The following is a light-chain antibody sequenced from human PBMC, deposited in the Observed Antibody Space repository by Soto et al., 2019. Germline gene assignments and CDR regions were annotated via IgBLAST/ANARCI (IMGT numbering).Light chain of an antibody. J-gene: IGKJ1*01. CDR1: QSVSGW. Sequence: EIQLTDSTSTLSASLGATVTVACRASQSVSGWLAWYQQKPGEAPKLLIYDASALPRGVPSRFSGSGSGTKFTLTIASLQPDDFATYYCQQYETFSGTFGPGTKVDI. V-gene: IGKV1-5*01. CDR3: QQYETFSGT. CDR2: DAS.